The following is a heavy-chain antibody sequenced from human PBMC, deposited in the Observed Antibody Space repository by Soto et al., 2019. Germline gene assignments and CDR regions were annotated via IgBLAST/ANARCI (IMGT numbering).Heavy chain of an antibody. CDR1: GGSISSGGYY. V-gene: IGHV4-31*03. D-gene: IGHD3-22*01. CDR2: IYYSGST. CDR3: ARAAASYYYDISGYYSSTQYGMDV. J-gene: IGHJ6*02. Sequence: QVQLQESGPGLVKPSQTLSLTCTVSGGSISSGGYYWSWIRQHPGKGLEWIGDIYYSGSTYYNPSLKSRVTISVDTSKTQFSLKLSSVTAADTAVYYCARAAASYYYDISGYYSSTQYGMDVWGQGTTVTVSS.